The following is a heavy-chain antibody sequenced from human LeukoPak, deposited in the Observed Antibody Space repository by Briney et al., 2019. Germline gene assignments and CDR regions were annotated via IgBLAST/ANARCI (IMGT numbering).Heavy chain of an antibody. CDR3: ARQSPNYYDSTYYFDY. Sequence: GESLKISCKGSGYSFTSYWIGWVRQMPGKGLEWMGIIYPGDSDTRYSPSFQGQITISADKSISTAYLQWSSLKASDTAMYYCARQSPNYYDSTYYFDYWGQGTLFTVSS. J-gene: IGHJ4*02. D-gene: IGHD3-22*01. CDR1: GYSFTSYW. V-gene: IGHV5-51*01. CDR2: IYPGDSDT.